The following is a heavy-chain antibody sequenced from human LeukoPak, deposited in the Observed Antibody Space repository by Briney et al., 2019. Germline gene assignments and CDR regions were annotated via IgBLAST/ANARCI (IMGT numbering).Heavy chain of an antibody. D-gene: IGHD1-26*01. CDR3: ARSWVWEQHREVAFDI. CDR2: MNPNSGNT. J-gene: IGHJ3*02. V-gene: IGHV1-8*01. Sequence: ASVKVSCKASGYTFTSYDINWVRQATGQGLEWMGWMNPNSGNTGYAQKFQGRVTMTRNTSISTAYMELSSLRSEDTAVYYCARSWVWEQHREVAFDIWGQGTMVTVSS. CDR1: GYTFTSYD.